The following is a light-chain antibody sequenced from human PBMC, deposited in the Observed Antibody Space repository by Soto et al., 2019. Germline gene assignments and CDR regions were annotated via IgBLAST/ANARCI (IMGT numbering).Light chain of an antibody. CDR3: QQYGSSFVT. CDR2: GAS. Sequence: DIVLTQSPDTLSLSPGESATLSCRASQTVTSDHLAWYQQRLGQPPRLLIYGASGRASDIPDRFRGSGSGTDFTLTISILEPEDFAVYYCQQYGSSFVTFGPGTRVDVK. J-gene: IGKJ3*01. CDR1: QTVTSDH. V-gene: IGKV3-20*01.